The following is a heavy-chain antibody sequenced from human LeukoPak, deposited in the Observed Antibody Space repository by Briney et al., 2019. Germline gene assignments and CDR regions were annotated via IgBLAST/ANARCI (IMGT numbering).Heavy chain of an antibody. CDR3: ARGLPYYYDSSGYYWDY. Sequence: SETLSLTCTVSGVSISSGVYYWSWIPQPPGKGLEWIGYIYYSGSTYYNPSLKSRVTISVDTSKNQFSLKLSSVTAADTAVYYCARGLPYYYDSSGYYWDYWGQGTLVTVSS. CDR1: GVSISSGVYY. J-gene: IGHJ4*02. V-gene: IGHV4-30-4*01. CDR2: IYYSGST. D-gene: IGHD3-22*01.